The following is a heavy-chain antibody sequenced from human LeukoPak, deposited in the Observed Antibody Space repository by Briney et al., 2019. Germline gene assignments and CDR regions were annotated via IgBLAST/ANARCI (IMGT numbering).Heavy chain of an antibody. CDR2: IIPIFGTA. Sequence: ASVKVSCKASGGTFSSYAIIWVRLAPGQGLGWMGGIIPIFGTANYAQEFQGRVTITADESTSTAYMELSSLRSEDTAVYYCARDFPGGFVGTFDIWGQGTKVTVSS. CDR3: ARDFPGGFVGTFDI. V-gene: IGHV1-69*13. J-gene: IGHJ3*02. D-gene: IGHD5-12*01. CDR1: GGTFSSYA.